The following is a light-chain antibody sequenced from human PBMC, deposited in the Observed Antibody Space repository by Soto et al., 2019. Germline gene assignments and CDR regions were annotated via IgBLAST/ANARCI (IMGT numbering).Light chain of an antibody. Sequence: QSVLTQPPSVSGAPGQRVTISCTGSNSNIGAGYDVHWYQQLPGTAPKLLIYGNNNRPSGVPDRFSGSKSGTSASLAITGLQAEDEADYYCQSYDSSLSGYVFGTGTQLTVL. V-gene: IGLV1-40*01. CDR1: NSNIGAGYD. CDR3: QSYDSSLSGYV. J-gene: IGLJ1*01. CDR2: GNN.